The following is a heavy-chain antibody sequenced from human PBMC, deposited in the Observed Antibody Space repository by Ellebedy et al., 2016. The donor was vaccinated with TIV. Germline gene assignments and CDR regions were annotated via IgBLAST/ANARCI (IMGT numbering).Heavy chain of an antibody. V-gene: IGHV1-18*01. CDR3: ARFPGPLRRNYYYYMDV. J-gene: IGHJ6*03. CDR1: GYTFTNYG. CDR2: ISSYNGNT. Sequence: ASVKVSXXASGYTFTNYGISWVRQAPGQGLELMGWISSYNGNTNYAQKLQGRVTMTTDTSTSTAYMELRSLRSDDTAVYYCARFPGPLRRNYYYYMDVWGKGTTVTVSS. D-gene: IGHD4-17*01.